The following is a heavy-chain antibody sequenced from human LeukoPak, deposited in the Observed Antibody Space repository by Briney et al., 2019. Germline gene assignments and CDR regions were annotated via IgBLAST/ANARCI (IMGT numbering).Heavy chain of an antibody. V-gene: IGHV3-74*01. D-gene: IGHD3-10*01. CDR1: GFTFSRYW. CDR2: INSDGSST. J-gene: IGHJ4*02. CDR3: AKDWGYRFASGGSYFDH. Sequence: PGGSLRLSCAASGFTFSRYWMHWVRQAPGKGLVWVSRINSDGSSTTYADSVRGRFSISRDNAKNTLYLQMNSLRAEDTAVYYCAKDWGYRFASGGSYFDHWGQGTLVTVSS.